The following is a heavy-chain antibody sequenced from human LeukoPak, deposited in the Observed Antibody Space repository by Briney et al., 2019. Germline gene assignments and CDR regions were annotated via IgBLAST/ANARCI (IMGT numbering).Heavy chain of an antibody. D-gene: IGHD6-19*01. CDR1: GGSFTGHY. CDR2: IIHGGDT. Sequence: SETLSLTCAVYGGSFTGHYWTWIRQPPGQGLEWIGEIIHGGDTIYNPSLNSRVAISTDKSKNQSFLTLDSVTAADTAVYYCARGVGSGRSDFDSWGQGNLVTVSS. J-gene: IGHJ4*02. V-gene: IGHV4-34*01. CDR3: ARGVGSGRSDFDS.